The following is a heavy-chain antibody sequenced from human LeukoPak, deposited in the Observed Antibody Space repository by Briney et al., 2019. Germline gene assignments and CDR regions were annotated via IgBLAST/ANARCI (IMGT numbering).Heavy chain of an antibody. J-gene: IGHJ5*02. V-gene: IGHV4-39*07. CDR3: ARDPGASRGPKKGYYYGSGSPSVWFDP. CDR1: GGSLSSSSYY. Sequence: SETLSLPCTVSGGSLSSSSYYWGWVRQPPREGLGGVGGIYYSGSPSYHPSLKSRVTISVDTSKNQFSLKLSSVTAADTAVYYCARDPGASRGPKKGYYYGSGSPSVWFDPWGQGTLVTVSS. D-gene: IGHD3-10*01. CDR2: IYYSGSP.